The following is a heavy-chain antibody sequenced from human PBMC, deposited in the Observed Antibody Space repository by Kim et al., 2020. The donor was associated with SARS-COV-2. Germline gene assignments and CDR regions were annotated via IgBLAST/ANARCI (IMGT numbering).Heavy chain of an antibody. J-gene: IGHJ3*02. CDR1: GFTVSSNY. V-gene: IGHV3-53*04. D-gene: IGHD3-10*01. CDR2: IYSGGST. Sequence: GGSLRLSCAASGFTVSSNYMSWVRQAPGKGLEWVSVIYSGGSTYYADSVKGRFTISRHNSKNTLYLQMNSLRAEDTAVYYCARARGMGSGSYKNDAFDIWGQGTMVTVSS. CDR3: ARARGMGSGSYKNDAFDI.